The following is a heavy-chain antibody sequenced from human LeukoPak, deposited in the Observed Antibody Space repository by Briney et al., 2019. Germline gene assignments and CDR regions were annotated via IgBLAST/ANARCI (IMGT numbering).Heavy chain of an antibody. J-gene: IGHJ4*02. CDR2: IYYSGST. D-gene: IGHD5-24*01. V-gene: IGHV4-59*01. CDR1: GGSISSYY. CDR3: ARALDGYNAFDY. Sequence: PSETLSLTCTVSGGSISSYYWSWIRQPPGKGLEWIGYIYYSGSTNYNPSLKSRVTISVDTSKNQFSLKLSSVTAADTAVYYCARALDGYNAFDYWGQGTLVTVSS.